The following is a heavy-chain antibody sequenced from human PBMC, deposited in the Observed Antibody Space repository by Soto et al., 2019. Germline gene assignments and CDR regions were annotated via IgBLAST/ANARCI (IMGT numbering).Heavy chain of an antibody. CDR1: GYSFPNYW. J-gene: IGHJ4*02. D-gene: IGHD5-12*01. CDR2: IYPGDSAI. Sequence: PGESLKISSKASGYSFPNYWIGWVRQMRGKGLEWMGIIYPGDSAICYSPSFQGLATISANKSMNTAYLQWRSPKASDTANYYCRRRDGFKIDFWGQGTTVTVSS. V-gene: IGHV5-51*01. CDR3: RRRDGFKIDF.